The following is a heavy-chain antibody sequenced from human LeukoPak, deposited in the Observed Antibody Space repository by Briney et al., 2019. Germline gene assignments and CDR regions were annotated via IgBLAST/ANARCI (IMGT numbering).Heavy chain of an antibody. CDR1: GGSISSYY. CDR2: IYTSGST. V-gene: IGHV4-4*07. D-gene: IGHD3-22*01. CDR3: ARDVQYYDSSGFNYFYY. Sequence: PSETLSLTCTVCGGSISSYYLSWLRQPAGKGLEWIGRIYTSGSTNYNPALKSRVTLSVDRSKNQLFLKLSSVTAELSAVYACARDVQYYDSSGFNYFYYWCWGTRITVSA. J-gene: IGHJ4*02.